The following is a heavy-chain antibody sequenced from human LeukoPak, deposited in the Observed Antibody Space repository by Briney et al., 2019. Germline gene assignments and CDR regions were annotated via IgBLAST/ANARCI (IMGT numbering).Heavy chain of an antibody. V-gene: IGHV3-30-3*01. D-gene: IGHD2-15*01. Sequence: GGSLRLSCAASGFTFSSYAMHWVRQAPGKGLEWVAVISYDGSNKYYADSVKGRFTISRDNSKNTLYLQMNSLRAEDTAVYYCARDAHHCSGGSCYSDYWGQGTLVTVSS. CDR1: GFTFSSYA. CDR3: ARDAHHCSGGSCYSDY. CDR2: ISYDGSNK. J-gene: IGHJ4*02.